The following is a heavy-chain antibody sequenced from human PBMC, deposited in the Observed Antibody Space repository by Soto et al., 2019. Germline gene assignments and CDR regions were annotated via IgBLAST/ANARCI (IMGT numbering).Heavy chain of an antibody. V-gene: IGHV3-30*18. Sequence: GGSLRLSCAASGFTFSSYGMHWVRQAPGKGLEWVAVISYDGSNKYYADSVKGRFTISRDNSKNTLYLQMNSLRAEDTAVYYCAKDDILHDYGGNENFDYWGQGTLVTVSS. CDR2: ISYDGSNK. CDR1: GFTFSSYG. D-gene: IGHD4-17*01. CDR3: AKDDILHDYGGNENFDY. J-gene: IGHJ4*02.